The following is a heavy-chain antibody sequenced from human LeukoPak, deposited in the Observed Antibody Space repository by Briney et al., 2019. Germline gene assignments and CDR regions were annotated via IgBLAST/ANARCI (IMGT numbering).Heavy chain of an antibody. CDR2: IYYSGST. V-gene: IGHV4-59*12. CDR3: ARVEMATIAS. Sequence: SETLSLTCAVSGGSISGYYWSWIRQPPGKGLEWIGDIYYSGSTNYNPSLKSRVTISVDTSKNQLSLKLSSVTAADTAVYYCARVEMATIASRGAGKLVTVSS. CDR1: GGSISGYY. J-gene: IGHJ4*02. D-gene: IGHD5-24*01.